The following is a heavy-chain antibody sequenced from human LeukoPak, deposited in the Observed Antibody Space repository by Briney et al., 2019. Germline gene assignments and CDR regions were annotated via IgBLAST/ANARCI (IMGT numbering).Heavy chain of an antibody. Sequence: GGSLRLSCGASGFTFRSYWMSWVRQAPGEGLEWVANINEDGSETNYVDSVKGRFTISRDNAKDSLYLQMNSLRAEDTGVFYCVKQGFDCWGQGTLVTVSS. CDR1: GFTFRSYW. CDR2: INEDGSET. V-gene: IGHV3-7*05. D-gene: IGHD1/OR15-1a*01. CDR3: VKQGFDC. J-gene: IGHJ4*02.